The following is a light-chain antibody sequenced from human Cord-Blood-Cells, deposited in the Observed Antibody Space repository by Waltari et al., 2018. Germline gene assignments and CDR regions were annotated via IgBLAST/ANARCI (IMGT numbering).Light chain of an antibody. CDR3: CSYAGSYV. J-gene: IGLJ1*01. Sequence: QSALTQPRSVSGSPGQSVTISCTGTSRDAGGYNYVSWYQQHPGKAPKLMIYDVSKRPSGVPDRFSGSKSGNTASLTISGLQAEDEADYYCCSYAGSYVFGTGTKVTVL. V-gene: IGLV2-11*01. CDR2: DVS. CDR1: SRDAGGYNY.